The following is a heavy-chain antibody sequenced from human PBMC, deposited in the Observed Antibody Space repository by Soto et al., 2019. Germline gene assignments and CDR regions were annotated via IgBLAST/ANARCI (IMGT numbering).Heavy chain of an antibody. J-gene: IGHJ3*02. V-gene: IGHV3-7*01. CDR3: ASTVVVPAAKGAFDI. CDR1: GFTFSSYW. Sequence: EVQLVESGGGLVQPGGSLRLSCAASGFTFSSYWMSWVRQAPGKGLEWVANIKQDGSEKYYVDSVKGRFTISRDNAKNSLYLQMNSLRAEDTAVYYCASTVVVPAAKGAFDIWGQGTMVTVSS. CDR2: IKQDGSEK. D-gene: IGHD2-2*01.